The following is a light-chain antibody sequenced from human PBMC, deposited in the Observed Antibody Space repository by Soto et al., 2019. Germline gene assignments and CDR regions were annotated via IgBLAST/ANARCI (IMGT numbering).Light chain of an antibody. CDR1: RSVGNT. Sequence: EIVMTQSPAILSVSPGEGATLSCRASRSVGNTLAWYQQKPGQAPRLLIYDASTRAPGIPARFSGSGSVTEVTLTISSLQSEDFAVYYCQQYGDWPKIFGRGTKVEI. J-gene: IGKJ1*01. CDR2: DAS. CDR3: QQYGDWPKI. V-gene: IGKV3-15*01.